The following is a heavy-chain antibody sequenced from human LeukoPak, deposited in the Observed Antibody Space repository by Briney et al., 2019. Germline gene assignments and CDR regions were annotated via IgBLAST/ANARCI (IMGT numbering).Heavy chain of an antibody. CDR1: GGSISSYY. J-gene: IGHJ6*02. CDR2: IYYSGST. CDR3: ARDQKVGATPYFGMDV. Sequence: PSETLSLTCTVSGGSISSYYWSWIRQPPGKGLEWIGYIYYSGSTNYNPSLKSRVTISVDTSKNQFSLKLSSVTAADTAMYYCARDQKVGATPYFGMDVWGQGTTVTVSS. V-gene: IGHV4-59*12. D-gene: IGHD1-26*01.